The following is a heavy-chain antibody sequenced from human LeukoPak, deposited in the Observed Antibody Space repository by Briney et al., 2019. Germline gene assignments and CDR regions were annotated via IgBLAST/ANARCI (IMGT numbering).Heavy chain of an antibody. CDR1: GYTFTTYG. D-gene: IGHD6-13*01. V-gene: IGHV1-2*02. CDR3: ARDRGRIAAAGTFGY. CDR2: INPNSGGT. Sequence: ASVKVSCKASGYTFTTYGITWVRQAPGQGLEWMGWINPNSGGTNYAQKFQGRVTMTRDTSISTAYMELSRLRSDDTAVYYCARDRGRIAAAGTFGYWGQGTLVTVSS. J-gene: IGHJ4*02.